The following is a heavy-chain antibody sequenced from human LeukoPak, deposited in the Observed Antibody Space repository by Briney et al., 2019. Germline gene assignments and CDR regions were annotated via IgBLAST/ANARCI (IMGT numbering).Heavy chain of an antibody. J-gene: IGHJ4*02. CDR1: GFTFSGYA. Sequence: GGSLRLSCAASGFTFSGYAMNWVRQAPGKGLEWVANIKEDGSDKYYVDSVKGRFTISRDNAKNSLYLQMDNLRAEDTAVYYCARDVVYFRFDYWGQGTLVTVSS. V-gene: IGHV3-7*01. CDR2: IKEDGSDK. CDR3: ARDVVYFRFDY. D-gene: IGHD2-21*01.